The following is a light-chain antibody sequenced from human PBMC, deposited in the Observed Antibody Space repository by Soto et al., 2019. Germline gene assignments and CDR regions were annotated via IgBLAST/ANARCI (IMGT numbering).Light chain of an antibody. CDR2: RND. V-gene: IGLV1-47*01. J-gene: IGLJ3*02. Sequence: QSVLTQPPSASGTPGQRVTISCSGSSANIGSNYVNWYQHLPGTAPKLLIYRNDQPPSGVPDRFSGSKSGISASLAISGLRSEDEADYSCATRDGRQSGHWLFGGGAKLTVL. CDR3: ATRDGRQSGHWL. CDR1: SANIGSNY.